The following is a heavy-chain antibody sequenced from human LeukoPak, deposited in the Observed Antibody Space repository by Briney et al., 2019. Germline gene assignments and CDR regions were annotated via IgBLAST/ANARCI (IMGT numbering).Heavy chain of an antibody. CDR2: IYYSGST. CDR3: ARYTSSWPFDY. Sequence: SETLSLTCTISGGSISSDYWSWIRQPPGKGLEWIGYIYYSGSTDYNPSLKSRVTMSVDTSKNQFSLKLSSVTAADTAVYYCARYTSSWPFDYWGQGTLVTVSS. D-gene: IGHD6-13*01. CDR1: GGSISSDY. V-gene: IGHV4-59*08. J-gene: IGHJ4*02.